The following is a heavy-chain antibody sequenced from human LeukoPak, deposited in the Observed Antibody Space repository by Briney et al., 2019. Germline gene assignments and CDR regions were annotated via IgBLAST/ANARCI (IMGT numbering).Heavy chain of an antibody. V-gene: IGHV3-21*01. CDR2: ISSSSSYI. J-gene: IGHJ4*02. CDR3: ARDNAVAGTGVDY. D-gene: IGHD6-19*01. Sequence: PGGSLRLSCAASGFTFSSHSMNWVRQAPGKGLEWVSPISSSSSYIYYADSVKGRFTISRDNAKNSLYLQMNSLRAEDTAVYYCARDNAVAGTGVDYWGQGTLVTVSS. CDR1: GFTFSSHS.